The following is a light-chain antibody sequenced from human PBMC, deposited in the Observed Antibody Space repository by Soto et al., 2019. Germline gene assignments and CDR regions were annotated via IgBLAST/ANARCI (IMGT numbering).Light chain of an antibody. CDR2: DVS. V-gene: IGLV2-14*01. Sequence: QSALTQPASVSGSPGQSITISCTGTSSDVGGYNYVSWYQQHPGKAPKLMIYDVSNRPSGLSNRFSGSKSGNTASLTISGLQAEDEADYYCSSYTSSSTLGVFGGGTQLTVL. J-gene: IGLJ2*01. CDR3: SSYTSSSTLGV. CDR1: SSDVGGYNY.